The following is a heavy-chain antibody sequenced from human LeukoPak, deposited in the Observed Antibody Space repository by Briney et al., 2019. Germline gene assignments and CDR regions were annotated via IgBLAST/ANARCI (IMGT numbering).Heavy chain of an antibody. Sequence: PGGSLRLSRAASGFTFSSYAMSWVRQAPGKGLEWVSAISGSGGSTYYADSVKGRFTISRDNSKNTLYLQMNSLRAEDTAVYYCAKDQFTMVRGVSLGPYDYWGQGTLVTVSS. CDR2: ISGSGGST. CDR3: AKDQFTMVRGVSLGPYDY. V-gene: IGHV3-23*01. CDR1: GFTFSSYA. D-gene: IGHD3-10*01. J-gene: IGHJ4*02.